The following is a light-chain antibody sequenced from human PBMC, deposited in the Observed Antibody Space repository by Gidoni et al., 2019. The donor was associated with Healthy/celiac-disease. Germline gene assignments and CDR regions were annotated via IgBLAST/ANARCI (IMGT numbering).Light chain of an antibody. J-gene: IGKJ3*01. V-gene: IGKV1-33*01. CDR3: QQYDKLPPIT. CDR1: QDISNY. CDR2: DAS. Sequence: DIQMTQSPSSLSASVGDRVTITCQAIQDISNYLNWYQQKPGKAPKLLIYDASNLETGVPSRFSGSGSGTDFTFTISSLQPEDIATYYCQQYDKLPPITFGPGTKVDIK.